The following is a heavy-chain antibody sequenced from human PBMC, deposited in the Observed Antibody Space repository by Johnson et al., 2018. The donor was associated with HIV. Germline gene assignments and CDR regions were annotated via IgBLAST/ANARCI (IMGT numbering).Heavy chain of an antibody. Sequence: QVQLVESGGGVVQPGRSLRLSCAASGFTFSSYGMHWVRQAPGKGLEWVAVIWYDGSNKYYADSVKGRFTISRDNAKNSLYLQMNRLRAEDTAVYYCARAGLGNYYDSSGYKGAFDIWGQGTMVTVSS. CDR2: IWYDGSNK. D-gene: IGHD3-22*01. CDR3: ARAGLGNYYDSSGYKGAFDI. J-gene: IGHJ3*02. V-gene: IGHV3-33*01. CDR1: GFTFSSYG.